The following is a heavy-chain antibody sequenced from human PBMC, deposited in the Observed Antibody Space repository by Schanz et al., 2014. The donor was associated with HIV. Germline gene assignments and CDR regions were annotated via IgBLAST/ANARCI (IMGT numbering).Heavy chain of an antibody. V-gene: IGHV3-33*01. D-gene: IGHD1-20*01. Sequence: QVHLVESGGGVVQPGRSLRLSCAASGFSFSTYGMHWVRQAPGKGLEWVAVIWYDGSNKYYAESVKGRFTISRDNAKNTLYLQLNSLRAEDTAVYYCARGEAITSYYHYYGMDVWGQGTTVTVSS. CDR2: IWYDGSNK. CDR1: GFSFSTYG. J-gene: IGHJ6*02. CDR3: ARGEAITSYYHYYGMDV.